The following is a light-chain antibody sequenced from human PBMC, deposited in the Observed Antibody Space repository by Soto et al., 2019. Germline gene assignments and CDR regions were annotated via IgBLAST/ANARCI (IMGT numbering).Light chain of an antibody. J-gene: IGLJ2*01. CDR3: QTWDTGIVV. Sequence: QLVLTQSPSASASLGASVNLTCTLSSGHGNYVIAWHQQQPEKGPRYLMKVKSDGSHSKGDGIPDRFSGSSSGAERYLAISSLQSEDEADYYCQTWDTGIVVFGGGTQLTVL. CDR2: VKSDGSH. V-gene: IGLV4-69*01. CDR1: SGHGNYV.